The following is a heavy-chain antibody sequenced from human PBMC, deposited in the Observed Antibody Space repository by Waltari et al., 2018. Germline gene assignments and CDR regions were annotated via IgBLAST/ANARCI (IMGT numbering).Heavy chain of an antibody. CDR1: GGSIRSSSYY. Sequence: QLQLQESGPGLVKPSETLSLTCTVSGGSIRSSSYYWGWIRQPPGKGLEWIGSIYYSGSTYYNPSLKSRVTISVDTSKNQFSLKLSSVTAADTAVYYCARDRSSSAGLGDYWGQGTLVTVSS. CDR3: ARDRSSSAGLGDY. V-gene: IGHV4-39*07. CDR2: IYYSGST. J-gene: IGHJ4*02. D-gene: IGHD3-22*01.